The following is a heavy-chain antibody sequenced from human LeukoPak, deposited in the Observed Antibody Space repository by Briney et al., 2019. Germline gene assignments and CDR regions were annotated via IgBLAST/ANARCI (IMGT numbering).Heavy chain of an antibody. Sequence: GGSLRLSCAASGFTFSSYWMHWVRQAPGKGLEWVSAISGSGGSTYYADSVKGRFTISRDNSKNTLYLQMNSLRAEDTAVYYCAKDAPKPMIVVVITPVEYFQHWGQGTLVTVSS. CDR1: GFTFSSYW. CDR2: ISGSGGST. V-gene: IGHV3-23*01. CDR3: AKDAPKPMIVVVITPVEYFQH. J-gene: IGHJ1*01. D-gene: IGHD3-22*01.